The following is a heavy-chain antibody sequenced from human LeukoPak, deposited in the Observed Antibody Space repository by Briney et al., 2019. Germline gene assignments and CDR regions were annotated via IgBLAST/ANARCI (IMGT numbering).Heavy chain of an antibody. CDR3: ARGSMRGYDSSGSFDY. V-gene: IGHV1-8*01. CDR2: MNPNSGNT. Sequence: ASVKVSCKASGYTFTSYDINWVRQATGQGLEWMGWMNPNSGNTGYAQKFQGRVTMTRNTSISTAYMELSSLRSEDTAVYYCARGSMRGYDSSGSFDYWGQGTLVTVSS. D-gene: IGHD3-22*01. CDR1: GYTFTSYD. J-gene: IGHJ4*02.